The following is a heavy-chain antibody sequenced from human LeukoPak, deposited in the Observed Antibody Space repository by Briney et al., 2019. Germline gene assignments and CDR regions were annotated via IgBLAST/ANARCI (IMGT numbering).Heavy chain of an antibody. D-gene: IGHD2-2*01. V-gene: IGHV3-48*03. J-gene: IGHJ4*02. CDR1: GFTFSSYE. CDR3: ARVLGSIDY. CDR2: ISSSGSTI. Sequence: GGSLRLSCAASGFTFSSYEMNWVRQAPGKGLEWASYISSSGSTIYYADSVKGRFTISRDNAKNSLYLQMNSLRAEDTAVYYCARVLGSIDYWGQGTLVTVSS.